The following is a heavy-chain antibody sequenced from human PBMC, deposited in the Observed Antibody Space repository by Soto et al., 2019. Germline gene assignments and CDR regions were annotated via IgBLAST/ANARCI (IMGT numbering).Heavy chain of an antibody. D-gene: IGHD6-6*01. CDR3: ARDEGIAARLSYYYYGMDV. J-gene: IGHJ6*02. Sequence: ASVKVSCKASGYTFTGHYMHWVRQTPGQGLEWMGWINPNSGGTNYAQKFQGRVTMTRDTSISTAYMELSRLRSDDTAVYYCARDEGIAARLSYYYYGMDVWGQGTTVTGS. CDR1: GYTFTGHY. CDR2: INPNSGGT. V-gene: IGHV1-2*02.